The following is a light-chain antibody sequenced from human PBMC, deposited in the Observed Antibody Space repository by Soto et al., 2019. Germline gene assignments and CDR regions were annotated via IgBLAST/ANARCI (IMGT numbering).Light chain of an antibody. V-gene: IGKV3-15*01. CDR2: GAS. J-gene: IGKJ2*01. Sequence: EIVVTQSPATLSVSPGERATLSCRASQSVSSNLAWYQQKPGQAPRLLIYGASTKATGIPARFSGSPSGTEFTLTISSLQSEDFAVYYCQQYNNWPNTFGQGTKLEIK. CDR1: QSVSSN. CDR3: QQYNNWPNT.